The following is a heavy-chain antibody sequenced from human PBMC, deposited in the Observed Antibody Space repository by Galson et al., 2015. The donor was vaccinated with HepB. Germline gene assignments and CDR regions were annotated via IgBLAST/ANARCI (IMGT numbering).Heavy chain of an antibody. CDR2: ISVVNGNT. Sequence: QSGAEVKKPGASVKVSCTASGYTSNSYGVSWVRQAPGQGPEWVGWISVVNGNTKYAQNVQDRVTLTTDTSTSTAYMELRSLRADDTAVYYCARGIYSLEYWGQGTLVTVSS. CDR1: GYTSNSYG. D-gene: IGHD2/OR15-2a*01. V-gene: IGHV1-18*01. CDR3: ARGIYSLEY. J-gene: IGHJ4*02.